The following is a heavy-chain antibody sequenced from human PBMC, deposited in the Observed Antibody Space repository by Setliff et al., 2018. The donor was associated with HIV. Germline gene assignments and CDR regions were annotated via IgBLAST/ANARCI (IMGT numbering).Heavy chain of an antibody. CDR2: IIYNGGT. Sequence: SETLSLTCAVYGGSFSGYYWSWIRQSPGKGLEWVGEIIYNGGTNYNPSLKSRVSISLDTSKNQFSLKLTSVTAADTAIYYCARGEGLCGGGDCFPLAYFDYWGRGTLVTVSS. V-gene: IGHV4-34*01. J-gene: IGHJ4*02. CDR1: GGSFSGYY. D-gene: IGHD2-21*02. CDR3: ARGEGLCGGGDCFPLAYFDY.